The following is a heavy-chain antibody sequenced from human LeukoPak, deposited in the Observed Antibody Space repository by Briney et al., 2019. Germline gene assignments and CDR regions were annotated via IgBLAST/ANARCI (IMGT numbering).Heavy chain of an antibody. J-gene: IGHJ3*02. CDR3: ARDAGPLYAFDI. V-gene: IGHV1-8*01. CDR2: MNPNSGNT. CDR1: GYTFTSYD. Sequence: ASVKVSCKASGYTFTSYDINWVRQATGQGLEWMGWMNPNSGNTGYAQKFQGRVTMTRNTSISTAYMELSSLRSEDTAVYYCARDAGPLYAFDIWGQGTMVTVSS.